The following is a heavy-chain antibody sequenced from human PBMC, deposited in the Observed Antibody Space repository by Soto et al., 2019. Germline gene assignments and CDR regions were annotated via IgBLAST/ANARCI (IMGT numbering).Heavy chain of an antibody. J-gene: IGHJ5*02. CDR3: VRDQYSGYDFAL. V-gene: IGHV4-30-4*01. CDR2: IPSRGRP. Sequence: PSETLSLTCSVSGASIAGGSYYWSWVRQPPGKGLEWIGYIPSRGRPFYNPSLTSRGTISADSSKNQLSLQLTSVTAADKAVYYCVRDQYSGYDFALWGQGNLVT. D-gene: IGHD5-12*01. CDR1: GASIAGGSYY.